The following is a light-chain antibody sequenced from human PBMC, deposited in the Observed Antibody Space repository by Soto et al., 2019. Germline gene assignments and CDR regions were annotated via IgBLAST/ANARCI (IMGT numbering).Light chain of an antibody. Sequence: QSVLTQPPSVSAAPGQKVTISCSGSSSNIGNNYVSWYQQLPGTAPKLLIYDNNKRPSGIPDRLSGSKSGTSVTLGITGLQTGDEADYYCGTWDTILTGDVVFGGGTKLTVL. CDR1: SSNIGNNY. CDR3: GTWDTILTGDVV. V-gene: IGLV1-51*01. CDR2: DNN. J-gene: IGLJ2*01.